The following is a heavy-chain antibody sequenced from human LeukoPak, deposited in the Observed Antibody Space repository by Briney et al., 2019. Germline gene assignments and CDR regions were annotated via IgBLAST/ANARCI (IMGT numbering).Heavy chain of an antibody. CDR1: GFTFTSSA. CDR3: ARVGEYCTGISCLDY. CDR2: IVVGSGNT. Sequence: SVKVSCKASGFTFTSSAMQWVRQARGQRLEWIGWIVVGSGNTNYAQKFQERVTITRDMSTSTAYMELSSLRSEDTAVYYCARVGEYCTGISCLDYWSQGTLVTVSS. J-gene: IGHJ4*02. V-gene: IGHV1-58*02. D-gene: IGHD2-2*01.